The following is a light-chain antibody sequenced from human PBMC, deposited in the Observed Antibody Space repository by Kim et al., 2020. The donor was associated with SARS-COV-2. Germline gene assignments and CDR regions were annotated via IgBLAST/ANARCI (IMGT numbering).Light chain of an antibody. CDR2: DVS. CDR3: SSYTGTSTLV. Sequence: QSALTQPASVSGSPGQSITISCTGTSSDVGRYNYVSWYQQHPGKAPKLMIYDVSKRPSGISNRFSGSKSGNTASLTISGLQAEDEADYYCSSYTGTSTLVFGGGTQLTVL. V-gene: IGLV2-14*03. CDR1: SSDVGRYNY. J-gene: IGLJ3*02.